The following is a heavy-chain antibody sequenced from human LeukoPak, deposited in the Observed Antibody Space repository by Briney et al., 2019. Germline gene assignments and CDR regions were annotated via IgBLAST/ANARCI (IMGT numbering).Heavy chain of an antibody. CDR2: IRYDGSNK. J-gene: IGHJ4*02. V-gene: IGHV3-30*02. CDR1: GFTFSSYG. CDR3: AKGPGGYYDSSGYEYYFDY. Sequence: GGSLRLSCAASGFTFSSYGMRWVRQAPGKGREWVAFIRYDGSNKYYADSVKGRFTISRDNSKNTLYLQMNSLRAEDTAVYYCAKGPGGYYDSSGYEYYFDYWGQGTLVTVSS. D-gene: IGHD3-22*01.